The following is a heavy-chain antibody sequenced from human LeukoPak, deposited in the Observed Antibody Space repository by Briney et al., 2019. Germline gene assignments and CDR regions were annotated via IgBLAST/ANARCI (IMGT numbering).Heavy chain of an antibody. V-gene: IGHV1-69*06. CDR2: IIPIFGTV. Sequence: SVKVSCKASGGTFSSYAISWVRQAPGQGLEWMGRIIPIFGTVNYAQKFQGRVTITADKSTSTAYMELSSLRSDDTAVYYCARTRGRGLGYYYYYMDVWGKGTTVTVSS. CDR1: GGTFSSYA. J-gene: IGHJ6*03. CDR3: ARTRGRGLGYYYYYMDV. D-gene: IGHD2-2*01.